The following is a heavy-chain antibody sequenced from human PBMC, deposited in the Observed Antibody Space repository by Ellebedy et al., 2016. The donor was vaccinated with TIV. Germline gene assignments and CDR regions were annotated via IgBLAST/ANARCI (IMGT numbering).Heavy chain of an antibody. J-gene: IGHJ6*02. Sequence: AASVKVSCKASGYTFTTYYMHWVRQAPGQGLEWMGWINPNSGSTNLPQKLQGRVTMTMDRSICTAYMELSRLRSDDTDVYSCARARDASIASYYYYGMDVWGQGTTVTVSS. D-gene: IGHD6-13*01. V-gene: IGHV1-2*02. CDR2: INPNSGST. CDR3: ARARDASIASYYYYGMDV. CDR1: GYTFTTYY.